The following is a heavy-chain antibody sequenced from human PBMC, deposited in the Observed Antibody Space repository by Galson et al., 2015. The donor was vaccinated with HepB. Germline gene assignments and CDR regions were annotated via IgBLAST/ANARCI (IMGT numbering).Heavy chain of an antibody. J-gene: IGHJ5*02. CDR2: IYYSGST. CDR1: GGSISSYY. V-gene: IGHV4-59*01. Sequence: SETLSLTCTVSGGSISSYYWSWIRQPPGKGLEWIGYIYYSGSTNYNPSLKSRVTISVDTSKNQFSLKLSSVTAADTAVYYCARAYSSGWYRALGWFDPWGQGTLVTVSS. D-gene: IGHD6-19*01. CDR3: ARAYSSGWYRALGWFDP.